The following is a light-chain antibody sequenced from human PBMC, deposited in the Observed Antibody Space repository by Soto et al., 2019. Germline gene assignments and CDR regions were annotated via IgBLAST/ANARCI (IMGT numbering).Light chain of an antibody. CDR1: QSISSW. CDR3: QPGYNAAWS. Sequence: LSVVLGKSVDLGGRRSQSISSWLAWYQQKPGKAPKLLIYKASSLESGVPSRFSCNGSGADFIVPRSRLQRGAAAPNYWQPGYNAAWSFCVGTKVDIK. V-gene: IGKV1-5*03. J-gene: IGKJ4*02. CDR2: KAS.